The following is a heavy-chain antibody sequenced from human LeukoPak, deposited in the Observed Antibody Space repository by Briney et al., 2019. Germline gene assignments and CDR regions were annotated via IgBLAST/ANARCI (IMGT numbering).Heavy chain of an antibody. CDR1: GGTFSSYA. CDR2: IIPILGIA. CDR3: ATYYLDDSSGYAAFDI. V-gene: IGHV1-69*04. J-gene: IGHJ3*02. Sequence: GASVKVSCKASGGTFSSYAISWVRQAPGQGLEWMGRIIPILGIANYAQKFQGRVTITADKSTSTAYMELSSLRSEDTAVYYCATYYLDDSSGYAAFDIWGQGTMVTVSS. D-gene: IGHD3-22*01.